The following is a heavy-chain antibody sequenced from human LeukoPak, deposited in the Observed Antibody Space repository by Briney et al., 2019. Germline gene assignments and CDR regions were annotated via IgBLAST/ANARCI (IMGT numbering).Heavy chain of an antibody. Sequence: SETLSLTCTVSGYSISSGYYWGWIRQPPGKGLEWIGSIYHSGSTYYNPSLKSRVTISVDTSKNQFSLKLSSVTAADTAVYYCARARRGIAAAGTSDHWGQGTLVTVSS. CDR1: GYSISSGYY. V-gene: IGHV4-38-2*02. D-gene: IGHD6-13*01. CDR3: ARARRGIAAAGTSDH. CDR2: IYHSGST. J-gene: IGHJ4*02.